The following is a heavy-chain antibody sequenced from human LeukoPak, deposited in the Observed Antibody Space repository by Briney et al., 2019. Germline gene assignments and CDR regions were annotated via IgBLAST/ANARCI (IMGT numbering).Heavy chain of an antibody. Sequence: GGSLRLSCAASGFTVSSNYMSWVRQAPGKGLEWVSVIYSGGSTYYADSVKGRFTISRHNSKNTLYLQMNSLRADDTAVYYCAKDRLGGYSSSWYSNWFDPWGQGTLVTVSS. D-gene: IGHD6-13*01. CDR1: GFTVSSNY. J-gene: IGHJ5*02. CDR2: IYSGGST. V-gene: IGHV3-53*04. CDR3: AKDRLGGYSSSWYSNWFDP.